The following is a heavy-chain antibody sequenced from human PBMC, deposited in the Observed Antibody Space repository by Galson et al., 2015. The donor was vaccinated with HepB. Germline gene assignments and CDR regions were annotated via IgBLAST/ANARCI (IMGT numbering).Heavy chain of an antibody. Sequence: SLRVSCVAPGFNFDAPVMHWVRQAPGKGLEWVPGICWNSGRMGLAETVKGRFTIIRDNARKSLYLEMNSLRPEDAALYYCAKDTSSSSSNYNYYYMDVWGKGTTVIVSS. CDR2: ICWNSGRM. CDR1: GFNFDAPV. J-gene: IGHJ6*03. V-gene: IGHV3-9*01. CDR3: AKDTSSSSSNYNYYYMDV. D-gene: IGHD6-6*01.